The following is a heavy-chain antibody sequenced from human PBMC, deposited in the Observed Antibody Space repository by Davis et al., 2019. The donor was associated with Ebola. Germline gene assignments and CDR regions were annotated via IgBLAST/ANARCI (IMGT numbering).Heavy chain of an antibody. D-gene: IGHD1-26*01. V-gene: IGHV1-69*04. Sequence: SVKVSCKASGDTFSSYAISWVRQAPGQGLEWMGRIIPILGIANYAQKFQGRVTITAEESTTTAYMELSSLTSDDTAVYYCTRVGATGVYWGQGTLVTVSS. CDR3: TRVGATGVY. J-gene: IGHJ4*02. CDR2: IIPILGIA. CDR1: GDTFSSYA.